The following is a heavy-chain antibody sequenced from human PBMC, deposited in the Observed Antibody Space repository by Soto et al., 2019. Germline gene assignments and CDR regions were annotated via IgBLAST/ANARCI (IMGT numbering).Heavy chain of an antibody. CDR3: ARDPRPHITIFGVALYWFDP. D-gene: IGHD3-3*01. V-gene: IGHV1-46*01. CDR1: GYTFTSYY. Sequence: ASVKVSCKASGYTFTSYYMHWVRQAPGQGLEWMGIINPSGGSTSYAQKFQGRVTMTRDPSTSTVYMEMSSLGSEDTAVYYCARDPRPHITIFGVALYWFDPWGQGTLVTVSS. J-gene: IGHJ5*02. CDR2: INPSGGST.